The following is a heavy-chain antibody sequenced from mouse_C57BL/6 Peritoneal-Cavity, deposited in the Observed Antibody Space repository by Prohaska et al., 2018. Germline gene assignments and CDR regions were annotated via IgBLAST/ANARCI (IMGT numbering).Heavy chain of an antibody. CDR1: GFNIKDYY. D-gene: IGHD1-1*01. CDR2: IDHEDGDT. CDR3: TTVITTVVSSGFDY. Sequence: EVQLPQSGAELVRPGASVKLSCTASGFNIKDYYMHWVKQRPEQGLEWIGRIDHEDGDTEYAPKFQGKAIMTADTSSNTAYLQLSSLISGYTEVYYCTTVITTVVSSGFDYWGQGTTLSVPS. J-gene: IGHJ2*01. V-gene: IGHV14-1*01.